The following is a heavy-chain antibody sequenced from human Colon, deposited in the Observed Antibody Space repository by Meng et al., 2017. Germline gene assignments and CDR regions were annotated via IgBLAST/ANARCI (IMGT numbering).Heavy chain of an antibody. Sequence: QLHSPEPGPVRVRPSGTPSPTCAVAGGSISSNGWSWVRQPPGKGLEWIGEFFHTGRTNYDPSLKSRVTISVDKSNNQFSLKLTSVTAADTAVYYCARHISILGQRGFDYWGQGTLVTVSS. CDR1: GGSISSNG. D-gene: IGHD3/OR15-3a*01. V-gene: IGHV4-4*02. CDR2: FFHTGRT. J-gene: IGHJ4*02. CDR3: ARHISILGQRGFDY.